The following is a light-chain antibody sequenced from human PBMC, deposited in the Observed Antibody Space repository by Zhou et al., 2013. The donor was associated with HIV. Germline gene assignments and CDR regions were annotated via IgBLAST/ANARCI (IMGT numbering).Light chain of an antibody. CDR3: QQYGTSPF. Sequence: DIQMTQSPSSLSASVGDRVTITCRASQSIGSYLNWYQLKPGKAPKLLVYAASSLQGGVPLRFSGSGSGTDFTLTISRLEPEDSAMYYCQQYGTSPFFGQGTRLEIK. J-gene: IGKJ5*01. CDR1: QSIGSY. V-gene: IGKV1-39*01. CDR2: AAS.